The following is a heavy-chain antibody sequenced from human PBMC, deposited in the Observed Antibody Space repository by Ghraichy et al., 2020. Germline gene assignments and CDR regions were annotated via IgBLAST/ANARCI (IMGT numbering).Heavy chain of an antibody. Sequence: GSLRLSCAVSGGSFSGYYWAWIRQSPGKGLEWIGEINYSGTSNYNPSLKNRVSMSVDASKSHFSLNLKSLTAADTAVYYCARGREDDDWGGYAPPAAFDFWGQGNLVTVS. CDR2: INYSGTS. V-gene: IGHV4-34*01. CDR1: GGSFSGYY. CDR3: ARGREDDDWGGYAPPAAFDF. D-gene: IGHD3-3*01. J-gene: IGHJ4*02.